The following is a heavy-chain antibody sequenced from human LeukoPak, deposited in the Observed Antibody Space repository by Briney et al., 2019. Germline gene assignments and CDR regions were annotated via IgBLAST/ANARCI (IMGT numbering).Heavy chain of an antibody. V-gene: IGHV3-23*01. CDR1: GFTFSSYA. CDR3: AKDRGPSSPRYYVFWSGYYSLEGNYYYYGMDV. D-gene: IGHD3-3*01. J-gene: IGHJ6*02. CDR2: ISGSGGST. Sequence: PGGSLRLSCAASGFTFSSYAMSWVRQAPGKGLEWVSAISGSGGSTYYADSVKGRFTISRDNSKNTLYLQMNSLRAEDTAVYYCAKDRGPSSPRYYVFWSGYYSLEGNYYYYGMDVWGQGTTVTVSS.